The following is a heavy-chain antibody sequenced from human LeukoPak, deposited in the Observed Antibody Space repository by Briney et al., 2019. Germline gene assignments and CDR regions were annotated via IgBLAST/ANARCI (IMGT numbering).Heavy chain of an antibody. Sequence: PGGSLRLSCAASGFTVSSNYMSWVRQAPGKGLEWVSVIYSGGSTYYADSVKGRFTISRDNSKNTLYLQMNSLGAEDTAVYYCAKDRNYYYFDYWGQGTLVTVSS. D-gene: IGHD1-1*01. CDR3: AKDRNYYYFDY. CDR2: IYSGGST. CDR1: GFTVSSNY. V-gene: IGHV3-53*01. J-gene: IGHJ4*02.